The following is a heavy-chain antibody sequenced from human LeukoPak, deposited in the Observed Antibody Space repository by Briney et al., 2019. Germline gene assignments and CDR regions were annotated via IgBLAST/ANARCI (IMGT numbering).Heavy chain of an antibody. D-gene: IGHD3-3*01. CDR3: ARDSGEGFLEWLLLY. Sequence: ASVKVSCKASGYTFTSYYMHWVRQAPGQGLEWMGIINPSGGSTSYAQKFQGRVTMTRDTSTSTVYMELSSLRSEDTAVYYCARDSGEGFLEWLLLYXGQXTLVTVSS. V-gene: IGHV1-46*01. CDR2: INPSGGST. CDR1: GYTFTSYY. J-gene: IGHJ4*02.